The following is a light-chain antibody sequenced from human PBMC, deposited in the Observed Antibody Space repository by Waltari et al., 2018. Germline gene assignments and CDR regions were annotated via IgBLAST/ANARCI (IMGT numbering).Light chain of an antibody. CDR2: GAS. CDR3: QQYNNWPPLFT. CDR1: QSVSSN. Sequence: EIVITQSPATLSVSPGDRATLSCRASQSVSSNLAWYQQKPGQAPRLLIYGASTRATGIPARFSGTGSGTEFTLTISSLQSEDFAVYYCQQYNNWPPLFTFGPGTKVDMK. V-gene: IGKV3D-15*01. J-gene: IGKJ3*01.